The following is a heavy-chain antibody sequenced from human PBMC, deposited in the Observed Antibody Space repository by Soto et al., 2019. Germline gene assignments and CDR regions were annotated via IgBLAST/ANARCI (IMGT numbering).Heavy chain of an antibody. Sequence: SETLSLTCAVYGGSFSGYYWSWIRQPPGKGLEWIGEINHSGSTNHNPSLKSRVTISVDTSKNQFSLKLSSVTAADTAVYYCARGRYSNYRSYYYYYGMEVWGQGTTVTVSS. V-gene: IGHV4-34*01. J-gene: IGHJ6*02. CDR3: ARGRYSNYRSYYYYYGMEV. CDR2: INHSGST. D-gene: IGHD4-4*01. CDR1: GGSFSGYY.